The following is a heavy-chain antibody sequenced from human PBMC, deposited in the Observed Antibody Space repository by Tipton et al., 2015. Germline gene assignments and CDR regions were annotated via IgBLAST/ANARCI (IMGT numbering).Heavy chain of an antibody. D-gene: IGHD6-13*01. CDR2: ISNDGNNK. Sequence: SLRLSCAASGFTFSSYGMHWVRQAPGKGLEWVVVISNDGNNKNYADSVKGRFTISRDNSKNTLYLQINSLRAEDTAVYYCAKDLRGIAAAGLPWDYYYAMDVWGQGTTVTVSS. CDR1: GFTFSSYG. CDR3: AKDLRGIAAAGLPWDYYYAMDV. V-gene: IGHV3-30*18. J-gene: IGHJ6*02.